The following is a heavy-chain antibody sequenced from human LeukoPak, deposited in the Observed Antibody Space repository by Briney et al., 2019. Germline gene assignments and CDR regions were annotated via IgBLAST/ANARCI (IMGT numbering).Heavy chain of an antibody. J-gene: IGHJ4*02. D-gene: IGHD3-22*01. V-gene: IGHV3-21*01. CDR1: GFTFSGYS. CDR2: ISSSSSYI. CDR3: ARDYYDSSALKGGY. Sequence: PGGSLRFSCAASGFTFSGYSMNWVRQAPGKGLEWVSSISSSSSYIYYADSVKGRFTISRDNAKNSLYLQMNSLRAEDTAVYYCARDYYDSSALKGGYWGQGTLVTVSS.